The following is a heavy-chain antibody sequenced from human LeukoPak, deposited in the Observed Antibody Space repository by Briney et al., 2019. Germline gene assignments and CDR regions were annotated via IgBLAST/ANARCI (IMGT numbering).Heavy chain of an antibody. CDR1: GYTFTGYY. D-gene: IGHD6-13*01. CDR2: ISAYNGNT. Sequence: ASVKVSCKASGYTFTGYYMHWVRQAPGQGLEWMGWISAYNGNTNYAQKLQGRVTMTTDTSTSTAYMELRSLRSEDTAVYYCARDLMGIAYRGAFYYWGQGTLVTVSS. J-gene: IGHJ4*02. CDR3: ARDLMGIAYRGAFYY. V-gene: IGHV1-18*04.